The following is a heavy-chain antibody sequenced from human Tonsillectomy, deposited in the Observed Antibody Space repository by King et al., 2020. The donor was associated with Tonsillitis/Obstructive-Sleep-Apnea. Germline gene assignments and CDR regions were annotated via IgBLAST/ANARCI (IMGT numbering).Heavy chain of an antibody. CDR3: ARSPHLYCSGGSCYEGEDY. Sequence: QLQESGPGLVKPSETLSLTCTVSGGSISSYYWSWIRQPPGKGLEWIGYIYYSGSTNYNPSLKSRVTISVDTSKNQFSRKLSSVTAADTAVYYCARSPHLYCSGGSCYEGEDYWGQGTLVTVSS. CDR1: GGSISSYY. V-gene: IGHV4-59*01. D-gene: IGHD2-15*01. J-gene: IGHJ4*02. CDR2: IYYSGST.